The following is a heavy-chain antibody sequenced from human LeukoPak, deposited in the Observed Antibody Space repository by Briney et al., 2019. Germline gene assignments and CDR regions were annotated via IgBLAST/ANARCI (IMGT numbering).Heavy chain of an antibody. Sequence: SETLSLTCTVSGGSISSSNYYWGWIRQPPGKGLEWIGSIYYSGSTYYNPSLKSRVTISVDTSKYHFSLKLSSVTAADTAVYYCARETAPIQPHRYSPGYYYYMDVWGKGTTVTVSS. J-gene: IGHJ6*03. CDR1: GGSISSSNYY. CDR2: IYYSGST. CDR3: ARETAPIQPHRYSPGYYYYMDV. D-gene: IGHD6-13*01. V-gene: IGHV4-39*02.